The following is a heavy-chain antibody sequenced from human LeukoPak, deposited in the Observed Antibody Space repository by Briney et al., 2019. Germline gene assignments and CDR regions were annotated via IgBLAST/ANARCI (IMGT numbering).Heavy chain of an antibody. CDR1: GGTFSSYA. CDR2: IIPIFGTA. J-gene: IGHJ6*03. CDR3: ARAHVGYYYYYMDV. Sequence: SVKVSCXASGGTFSSYAISWVRQAHGQGLEWMGGIIPIFGTANYAQKFQGRVTITTDESTSTAYMELSSLRSEDTAVYYCARAHVGYYYYYMDVWGKGTTVTVSS. V-gene: IGHV1-69*05. D-gene: IGHD1-26*01.